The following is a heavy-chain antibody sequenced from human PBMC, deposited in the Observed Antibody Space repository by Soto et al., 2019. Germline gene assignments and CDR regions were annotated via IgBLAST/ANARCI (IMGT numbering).Heavy chain of an antibody. J-gene: IGHJ5*02. V-gene: IGHV4-39*01. CDR2: IYYRGST. CDR3: ATSRPWGELRAGWFDP. Sequence: QLQLQESGPGLVKPSETLSLTCTVSGGSISSSRYYWDWIRQPPGKGLEWIGCIYYRGSTSYNPSLKNRVTISVDTSMNQCSLKLSSVTAADTAVYFCATSRPWGELRAGWFDPWGQGTLVTVSS. CDR1: GGSISSSRYY. D-gene: IGHD3-16*01.